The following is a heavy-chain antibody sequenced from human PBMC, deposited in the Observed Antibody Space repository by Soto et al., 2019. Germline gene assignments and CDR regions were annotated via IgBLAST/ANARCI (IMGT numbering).Heavy chain of an antibody. J-gene: IGHJ4*02. CDR3: ARDHGYGDYVFDY. CDR1: GFTFSSYG. D-gene: IGHD4-17*01. CDR2: IWYDGSNK. Sequence: GGSLRLSCAASGFTFSSYGMHWVRQAPGKGLEWVAVIWYDGSNKYYADSVKGRFTISRDNSKNTLYLQMNSLRAEDTAVYYCARDHGYGDYVFDYWGQGTLVTVSS. V-gene: IGHV3-33*01.